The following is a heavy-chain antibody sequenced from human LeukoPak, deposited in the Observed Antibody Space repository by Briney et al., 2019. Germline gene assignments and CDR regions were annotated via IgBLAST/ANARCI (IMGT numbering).Heavy chain of an antibody. V-gene: IGHV3-9*01. CDR1: GFTFDDYA. D-gene: IGHD5-24*01. J-gene: IGHJ6*02. CDR3: AKVTRDSEMATGPYYYYGMDV. Sequence: PGGSLRLSCAASGFTFDDYAMHWVRQAPGKGLEWVSGISWNSGSIGYADSVKGRFTISRDNAKNSLYLQMNSLRVEDTALYYCAKVTRDSEMATGPYYYYGMDVWGQGTTVTVSS. CDR2: ISWNSGSI.